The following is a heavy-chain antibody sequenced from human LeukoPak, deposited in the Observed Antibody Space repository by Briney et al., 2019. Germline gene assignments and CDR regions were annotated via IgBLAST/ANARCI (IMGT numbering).Heavy chain of an antibody. Sequence: MTSETLSLTCNVSGYSISSGFYWGWIRQPPGKGLQWIGNIYHSGSTYYNPSLKSRVTISVATSKNQFSLKLSSVTAADTAVYYCARSMNFEYSSSPEVGWFDLWGQGTLVTVSS. CDR3: ARSMNFEYSSSPEVGWFDL. CDR1: GYSISSGFY. CDR2: IYHSGST. J-gene: IGHJ5*02. D-gene: IGHD6-13*01. V-gene: IGHV4-38-2*02.